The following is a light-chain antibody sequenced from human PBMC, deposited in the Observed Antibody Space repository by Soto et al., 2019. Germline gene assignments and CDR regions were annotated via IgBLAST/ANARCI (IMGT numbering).Light chain of an antibody. CDR3: SSYTSSRTSVV. CDR1: SSDVGAYNY. J-gene: IGLJ2*01. V-gene: IGLV2-14*03. Sequence: QSVLTQPASVSGSPGQSITISCTGTSSDVGAYNYVSWYQQHPGKAPKLRIYDVSNRPSGVSNRFSGSKSGNTASLTISGLQAEDEADYYCSSYTSSRTSVVFGGGTKLTVL. CDR2: DVS.